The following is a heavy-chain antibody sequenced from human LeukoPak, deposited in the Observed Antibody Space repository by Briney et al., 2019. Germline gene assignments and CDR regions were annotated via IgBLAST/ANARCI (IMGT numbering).Heavy chain of an antibody. Sequence: SVKVSCKASGGTFSSYAISWVRQAPGQGLEWMGGIIPIFGAANYAQKFQGRVTITADESTSTACMELSSLRSEDTAVYYCARGGSGYRRDNYFDYWGQGTLVTVSS. V-gene: IGHV1-69*13. CDR2: IIPIFGAA. CDR3: ARGGSGYRRDNYFDY. D-gene: IGHD1-14*01. CDR1: GGTFSSYA. J-gene: IGHJ4*02.